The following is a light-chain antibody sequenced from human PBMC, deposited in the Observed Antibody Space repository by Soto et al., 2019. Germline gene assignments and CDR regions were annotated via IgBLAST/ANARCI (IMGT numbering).Light chain of an antibody. Sequence: EIVLTQSPGTLSLSPGERAILSCRASQSLSSSFLSWYQQKPGQAPRLLIYSSSNRATGIPDRFSGGGSGTDFTLTISRLEPADFACYYCQQYGRSPLTFGGGTKVEIK. CDR2: SSS. V-gene: IGKV3-20*01. CDR3: QQYGRSPLT. J-gene: IGKJ4*01. CDR1: QSLSSSF.